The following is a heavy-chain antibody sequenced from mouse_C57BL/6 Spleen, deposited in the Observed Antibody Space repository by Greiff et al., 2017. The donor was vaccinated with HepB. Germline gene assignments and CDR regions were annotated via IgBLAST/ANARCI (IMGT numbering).Heavy chain of an antibody. D-gene: IGHD4-1*01. CDR3: TSNWDYYFDY. Sequence: VQLQQSGAELVRPGASVTLSCKASGYTFTDYEMHWVKQTPVHGLEWIGAIDPETGGTAYNQKFKGKAILTADKSSSTAYMELRSLTSEDSAVYYCTSNWDYYFDYWGQGTTLTVSS. CDR2: IDPETGGT. J-gene: IGHJ2*01. CDR1: GYTFTDYE. V-gene: IGHV1-15*01.